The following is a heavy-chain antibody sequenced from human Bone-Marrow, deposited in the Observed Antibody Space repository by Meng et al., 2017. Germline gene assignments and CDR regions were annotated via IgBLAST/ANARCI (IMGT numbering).Heavy chain of an antibody. D-gene: IGHD7-27*01. CDR2: IYYSGST. V-gene: IGHV4-39*07. CDR1: GGSISSSSYY. Sequence: SETLSLTCTVSGGSISSSSYYWGWIRQPPGKGLEWIGSIYYSGSTCYNPSLKSRVTISVDTSKNQFSLKLSSVTAADTAVYYCARDSNWGYYYYGMDVWGQGTTVTVSS. J-gene: IGHJ6*02. CDR3: ARDSNWGYYYYGMDV.